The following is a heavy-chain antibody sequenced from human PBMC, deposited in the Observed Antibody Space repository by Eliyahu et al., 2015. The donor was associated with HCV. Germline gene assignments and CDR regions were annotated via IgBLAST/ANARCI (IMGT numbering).Heavy chain of an antibody. Sequence: YYWNWIRQSPGKGLEWIGFSHYSGITYYNPSLKSRVTLSVDTSKSHISLRLTSVTAADTAVYFCAKWGENWRSFTAWGQGTSVTVSS. D-gene: IGHD1-1*01. J-gene: IGHJ4*02. CDR2: SHYSGIT. CDR3: AKWGENWRSFTA. CDR1: YY. V-gene: IGHV4-61*03.